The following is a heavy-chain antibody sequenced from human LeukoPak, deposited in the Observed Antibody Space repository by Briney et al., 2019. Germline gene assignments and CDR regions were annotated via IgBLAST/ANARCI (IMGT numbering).Heavy chain of an antibody. CDR1: GSTFSSHA. Sequence: GGSLRLSCAASGSTFSSHAMSWVRQAPWKGLEWVSGISGSGGSTYYADSVKGRFTISRDNSENTLYLQMNSLRAEDTAVYYCAKVGAGSSWYWFDYWGQGTLVTVSS. V-gene: IGHV3-23*01. D-gene: IGHD6-13*01. CDR3: AKVGAGSSWYWFDY. CDR2: ISGSGGST. J-gene: IGHJ4*02.